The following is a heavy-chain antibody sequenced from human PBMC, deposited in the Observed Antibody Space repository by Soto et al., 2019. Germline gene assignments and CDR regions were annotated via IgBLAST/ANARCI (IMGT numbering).Heavy chain of an antibody. CDR1: GGTFSSYA. D-gene: IGHD5-12*01. CDR3: ARADDKMATIEF. CDR2: IIPIFGTA. Sequence: SVKVSCKASGGTFSSYAISWVRQAPGQGLEWMGGIIPIFGTANYAQKFQGRVTITADKSTSTAYMELSSLRSEDTAVYYCARADDKMATIEFWGQGAPVTVSS. J-gene: IGHJ4*02. V-gene: IGHV1-69*06.